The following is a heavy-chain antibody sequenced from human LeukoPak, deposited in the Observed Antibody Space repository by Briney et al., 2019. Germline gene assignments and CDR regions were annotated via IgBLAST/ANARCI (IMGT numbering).Heavy chain of an antibody. V-gene: IGHV1-69*10. J-gene: IGHJ6*02. CDR1: GGTFSSYD. CDR2: IIPIFGIA. Sequence: VTVTCTVSGGTFSSYDISWVGQAPGRGVEGRGGIIPIFGIANYEQKFQGRVTITADKSTSTAYMELSSLRSEDTAVYYCARVPLGYDPVRDYYYGMDVWGQGTTVTVSS. D-gene: IGHD3-22*01. CDR3: ARVPLGYDPVRDYYYGMDV.